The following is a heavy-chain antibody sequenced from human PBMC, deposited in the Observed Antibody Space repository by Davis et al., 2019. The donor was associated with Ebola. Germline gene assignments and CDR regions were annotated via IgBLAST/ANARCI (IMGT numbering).Heavy chain of an antibody. CDR2: MNPNSGNT. Sequence: AASVKVSCKASGYTFTSYGISWVRQAPGQGLEWMGWMNPNSGNTGYSQKFQGRVTITRDTSASTAYMELSSLRSEDTAVYYCAREWLFDDAFDIWGQGTMVTVSS. CDR3: AREWLFDDAFDI. J-gene: IGHJ3*02. D-gene: IGHD3-22*01. V-gene: IGHV1-8*03. CDR1: GYTFTSYG.